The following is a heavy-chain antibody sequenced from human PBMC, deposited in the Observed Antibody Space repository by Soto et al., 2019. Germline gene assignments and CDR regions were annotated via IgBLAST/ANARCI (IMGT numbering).Heavy chain of an antibody. J-gene: IGHJ6*02. CDR1: GFTFNNSG. CDR2: LSFDGSEK. D-gene: IGHD4-17*01. CDR3: VKDRVPGAYGHYYGMDV. V-gene: IGHV3-30*18. Sequence: QVQLVESGGGVVQPGRSLRLSCGASGFTFNNSGMHLVRQVPGKGLEWVAVLSFDGSEKYYADSVKGRFTISRDNSKNTLYLQMNSLRIEDAAVYHCVKDRVPGAYGHYYGMDVWGQGTTVTVSS.